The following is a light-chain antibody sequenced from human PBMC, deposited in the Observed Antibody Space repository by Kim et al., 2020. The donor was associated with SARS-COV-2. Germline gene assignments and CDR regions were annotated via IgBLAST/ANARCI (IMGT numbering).Light chain of an antibody. CDR1: QGISSY. CDR3: QQYYSYPWT. V-gene: IGKV1-8*01. J-gene: IGKJ1*01. Sequence: ASTGDRVTITCRASQGISSYFAWYQQKPGKAPKLLIYAASTLQSGVPSRFSGSGSGTDFTLTISCLQSEDFATDYCQQYYSYPWTFGQGTKVDIK. CDR2: AAS.